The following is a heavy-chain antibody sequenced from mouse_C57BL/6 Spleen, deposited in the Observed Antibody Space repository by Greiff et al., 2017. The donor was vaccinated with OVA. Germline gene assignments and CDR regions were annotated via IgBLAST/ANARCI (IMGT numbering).Heavy chain of an antibody. CDR1: GYTFTDYN. Sequence: EVQLHQSGPELVKPGASVKMSCKASGYTFTDYNMYWVQQSHGKSLEWIGHINPKNSGTHYNQKFKGTDTLTVNKSSSTAYMELRSLTSWDSAVYYCASYYYNVGAMDYWGQGTSVTVSS. J-gene: IGHJ4*01. CDR2: INPKNSGT. CDR3: ASYYYNVGAMDY. V-gene: IGHV1-22*01. D-gene: IGHD1-1*01.